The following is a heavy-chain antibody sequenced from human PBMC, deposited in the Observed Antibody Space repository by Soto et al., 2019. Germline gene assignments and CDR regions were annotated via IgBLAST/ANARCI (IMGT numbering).Heavy chain of an antibody. CDR2: IYYSGRT. D-gene: IGHD5-18*01. J-gene: IGHJ4*01. CDR3: ARNVDPARACYFDY. Sequence: SETLSLTCTVSGGSISSYYWSWIRQPPGKGLEWIGYIYYSGRTNYNPSVKSRVTILVDTSKNHFSLKLTSVTAADTAVYYCARNVDPARACYFDYWGHGTLVTVSS. CDR1: GGSISSYY. V-gene: IGHV4-59*01.